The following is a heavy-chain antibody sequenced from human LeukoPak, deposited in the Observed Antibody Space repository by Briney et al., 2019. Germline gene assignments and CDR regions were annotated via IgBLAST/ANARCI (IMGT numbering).Heavy chain of an antibody. CDR1: GGSISSYY. Sequence: ASETLSLTCTVSGGSISSYYWSWIRQPPGKGLEWIGYIYYSGSTNYKSSLKSRVTISVDTSKNQFSLKLSSVTAADTAVYYCARTTEGGYSYGYFYYYYMDVWGKGATVTISS. D-gene: IGHD5-18*01. CDR2: IYYSGST. V-gene: IGHV4-59*01. CDR3: ARTTEGGYSYGYFYYYYMDV. J-gene: IGHJ6*03.